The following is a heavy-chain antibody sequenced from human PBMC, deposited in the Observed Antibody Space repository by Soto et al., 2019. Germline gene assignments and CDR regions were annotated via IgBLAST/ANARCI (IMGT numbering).Heavy chain of an antibody. CDR2: IRSKAYGGTT. D-gene: IGHD3-22*01. J-gene: IGHJ4*02. CDR3: TRDVGSGYPYYFDY. V-gene: IGHV3-49*04. CDR1: GFTFGDYA. Sequence: EVQLVESGGGLVQPGRSLRLSCTASGFTFGDYAMSWVRQAPGKGLEWVGFIRSKAYGGTTEYAASVKGRFTISRDDSKSIAYLQMNSLKTEDTAVYYCTRDVGSGYPYYFDYWGQGTLVTVSS.